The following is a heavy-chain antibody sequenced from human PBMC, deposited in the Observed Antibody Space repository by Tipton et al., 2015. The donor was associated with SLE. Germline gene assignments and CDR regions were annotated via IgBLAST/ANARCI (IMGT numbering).Heavy chain of an antibody. J-gene: IGHJ4*02. V-gene: IGHV4-38-2*01. Sequence: TLSLTCAVSGFYVSDGFYWGWIRQPPGKGLEWIASIYHSGLTYSNPSLKSRIAFSVDTSKNQFSLRLSSVTAADTAVYYCARLGSRTYLTLDGFYLDYWGQGILVTVSS. CDR2: IYHSGLT. CDR1: GFYVSDGFY. CDR3: ARLGSRTYLTLDGFYLDY. D-gene: IGHD2-2*01.